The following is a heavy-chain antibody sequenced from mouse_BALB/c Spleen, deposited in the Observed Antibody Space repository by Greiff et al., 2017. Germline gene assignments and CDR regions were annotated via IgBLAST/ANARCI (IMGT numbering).Heavy chain of an antibody. CDR2: ILPGSGST. V-gene: IGHV1-9*01. J-gene: IGHJ3*01. CDR3: ARGDYGNYAWFAY. CDR1: GYTFSSYW. Sequence: VKLMESGAELMKPGASVKISCKATGYTFSSYWIEWVKQRPGHGLEWIGEILPGSGSTNYNEKLKGKATFTADTSSNTAYMQLSSLTSEDSAVYYCARGDYGNYAWFAYWGQGTLVTVSA. D-gene: IGHD2-1*01.